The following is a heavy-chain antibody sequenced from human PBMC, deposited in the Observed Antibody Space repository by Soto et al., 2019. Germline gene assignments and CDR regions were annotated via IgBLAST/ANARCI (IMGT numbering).Heavy chain of an antibody. CDR3: AKALVRAVAGPRSPNWFDP. Sequence: GGSLRLSCAASGFTFSSYAMSWVRQAPGKGLEWVSAISGSGGSTYYADSVKGRFTISRDNSKNTLYLQMNSLRAEDTAVYYCAKALVRAVAGPRSPNWFDPWGQGTLVTVSS. J-gene: IGHJ5*02. CDR2: ISGSGGST. D-gene: IGHD6-19*01. CDR1: GFTFSSYA. V-gene: IGHV3-23*01.